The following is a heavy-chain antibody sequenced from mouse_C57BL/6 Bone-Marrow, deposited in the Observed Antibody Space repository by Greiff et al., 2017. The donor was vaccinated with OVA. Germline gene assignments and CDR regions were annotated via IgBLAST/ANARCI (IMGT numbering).Heavy chain of an antibody. CDR3: ARNWRFAY. V-gene: IGHV1-82*01. J-gene: IGHJ3*01. Sequence: VKLQESGPELVKPGASVKISCKASGYAFSSSWMNWVKQRPGKGLEWIGRIYPGDGDTNYNGKFKGKATLTADKSSSTAYMQLSSLTSEDSAVYFCARNWRFAYWGQGTLVTVSA. CDR2: IYPGDGDT. D-gene: IGHD4-1*01. CDR1: GYAFSSSW.